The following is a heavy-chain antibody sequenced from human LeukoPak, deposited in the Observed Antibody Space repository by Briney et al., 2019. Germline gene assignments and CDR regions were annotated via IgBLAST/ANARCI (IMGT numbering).Heavy chain of an antibody. J-gene: IGHJ5*02. CDR3: ARMRRHMVRGVKRGPYNWFDP. V-gene: IGHV4-59*12. D-gene: IGHD3-10*01. Sequence: SETLSLTCTVSGGSISSYYWSWIRQPPGKGLEWIGYIYYSGSTNYNPSLKSRVTISVDTSKNQFSLKLSSVTAADTAVYYCARMRRHMVRGVKRGPYNWFDPWGQGTLVTVSS. CDR1: GGSISSYY. CDR2: IYYSGST.